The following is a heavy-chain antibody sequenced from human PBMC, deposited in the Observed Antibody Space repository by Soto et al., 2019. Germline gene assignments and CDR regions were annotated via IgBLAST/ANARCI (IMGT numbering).Heavy chain of an antibody. CDR2: ISNDGVNI. D-gene: IGHD5-12*01. CDR3: VKGRGMNSGYDYRFEH. Sequence: PGGSLRLSCAASGFFFSTYAMHWVRQAPGKGLEWVAVISNDGVNIHYVDSVKGRFTISRDNPRNTLALQMNSLRAEDTAVYYCVKGRGMNSGYDYRFEHWGQGTLVTVSS. CDR1: GFFFSTYA. V-gene: IGHV3-30*18. J-gene: IGHJ4*02.